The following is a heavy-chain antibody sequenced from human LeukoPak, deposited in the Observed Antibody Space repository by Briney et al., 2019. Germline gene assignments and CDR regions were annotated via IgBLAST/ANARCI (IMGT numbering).Heavy chain of an antibody. J-gene: IGHJ3*02. D-gene: IGHD3-22*01. CDR3: ARDSEHYDSGAYYDAFDI. V-gene: IGHV3-7*01. Sequence: PGGSLRLFCEGSRFTFGNYWMNWVRQAPGKGLEWVANIKQDGSVKYYVDSVKGRFTISRDNAKNSLYLQMASLRAEDTAVYYCARDSEHYDSGAYYDAFDIWGQGTLVTVSS. CDR1: RFTFGNYW. CDR2: IKQDGSVK.